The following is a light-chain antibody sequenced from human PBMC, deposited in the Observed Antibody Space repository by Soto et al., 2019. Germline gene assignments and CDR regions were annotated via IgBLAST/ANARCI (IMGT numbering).Light chain of an antibody. J-gene: IGLJ2*01. V-gene: IGLV2-14*01. Sequence: ALTQPASVSGSPGQSITISCTGTSSDVGGYNYVSWYQQHPGKAPKLMIYDVSNRPSGVSNRFSGSKSGNTASLTISGLQAEDEADYYCSSYTSSTTVVFGGGTKLTVL. CDR3: SSYTSSTTVV. CDR2: DVS. CDR1: SSDVGGYNY.